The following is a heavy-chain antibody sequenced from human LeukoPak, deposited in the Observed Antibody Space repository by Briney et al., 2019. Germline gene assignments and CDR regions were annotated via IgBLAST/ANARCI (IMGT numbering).Heavy chain of an antibody. Sequence: GGSLILSCAASGFTFSIYSMNGVRQAPGKGLEWVSSISSSSSYIYYADSVKGRFTISRDNSKNTLYLQMNSLRAEDTAVYYCAKLGVWGQGTMVTASS. J-gene: IGHJ3*01. CDR2: ISSSSSYI. CDR3: AKLGV. D-gene: IGHD3-3*02. V-gene: IGHV3-21*04. CDR1: GFTFSIYS.